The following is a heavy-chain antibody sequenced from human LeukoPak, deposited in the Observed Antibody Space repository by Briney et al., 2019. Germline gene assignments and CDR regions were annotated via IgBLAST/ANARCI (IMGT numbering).Heavy chain of an antibody. Sequence: PGGSLRLSCAASGFTFSSYWMHWVRQAPGKGLVWVSRINSDGSSTSYADSVKGRFTISRDNAKNTLYLQMNSLRAEDTAVYYCARGGDTYYDFWSGYYYYFDYWGQGTLVTVSS. CDR3: ARGGDTYYDFWSGYYYYFDY. CDR1: GFTFSSYW. J-gene: IGHJ4*02. CDR2: INSDGSST. D-gene: IGHD3-3*01. V-gene: IGHV3-74*01.